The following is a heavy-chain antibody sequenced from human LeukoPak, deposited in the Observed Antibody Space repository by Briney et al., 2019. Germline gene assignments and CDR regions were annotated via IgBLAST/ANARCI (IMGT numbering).Heavy chain of an antibody. CDR2: IYHSGST. D-gene: IGHD3-22*01. CDR1: GYSITSGDY. V-gene: IGHV4-38-2*01. J-gene: IGHJ4*02. Sequence: SETLSLTSAVSGYSITSGDYWGWIRQPPGKGLEWIGSIYHSGSTYNNPSLKNRLTISVDTSKNQFSLKLTSVTAADTAVYYCARTTYYYEGSFDYWGQGTLVTVSS. CDR3: ARTTYYYEGSFDY.